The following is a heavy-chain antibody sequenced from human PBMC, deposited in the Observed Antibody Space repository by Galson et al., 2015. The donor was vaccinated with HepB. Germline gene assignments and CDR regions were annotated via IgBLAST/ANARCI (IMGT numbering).Heavy chain of an antibody. D-gene: IGHD3-3*01. CDR2: INAGNGNT. Sequence: SVKVSCKASGYTFTSYAMHWVRQAPGQRLEWMGWINAGNGNTKYSQKFQGRVTITRDTSASTAYMEPSSLRPEDTAVYYCARTQYQLPIRWYDFWSGEEASSGMDVWGQGTTVTVSS. V-gene: IGHV1-3*01. J-gene: IGHJ6*02. CDR1: GYTFTSYA. CDR3: ARTQYQLPIRWYDFWSGEEASSGMDV.